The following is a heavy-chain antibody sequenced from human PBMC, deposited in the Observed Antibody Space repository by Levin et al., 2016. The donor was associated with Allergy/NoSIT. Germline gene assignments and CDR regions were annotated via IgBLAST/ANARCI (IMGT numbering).Heavy chain of an antibody. CDR2: ISYDGSNK. V-gene: IGHV3-30*18. CDR3: AKDTSSDY. J-gene: IGHJ4*02. Sequence: GGSLRLSCAASGFTFSSYGMHWVRQAPGKGLEWVAVISYDGSNKYYADSVKGRFTISRDNSKNTLYLQMNSLRAEDTAVYYCAKDTSSDYWGQGTLVTVSS. CDR1: GFTFSSYG. D-gene: IGHD2-2*01.